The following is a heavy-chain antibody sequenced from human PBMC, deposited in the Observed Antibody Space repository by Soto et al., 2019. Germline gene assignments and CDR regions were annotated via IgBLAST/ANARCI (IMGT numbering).Heavy chain of an antibody. V-gene: IGHV4-39*01. J-gene: IGHJ6*02. CDR1: GGSISSSSYY. CDR3: ARQEGGSSWYYYYGMAV. Sequence: SETLSLTCTVSGGSISSSSYYWGWIRQPPGKGLEWIGSIYYSGSTYYNPSLKSRVTISVDTSKNQFSLKLSSVTAADTAVYYCARQEGGSSWYYYYGMAVWGQGTTVTVSS. CDR2: IYYSGST. D-gene: IGHD6-13*01.